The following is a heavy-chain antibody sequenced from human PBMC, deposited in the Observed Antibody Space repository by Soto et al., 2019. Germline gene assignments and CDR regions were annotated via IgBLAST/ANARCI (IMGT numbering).Heavy chain of an antibody. J-gene: IGHJ5*02. CDR2: INGYNGNT. V-gene: IGHV1-18*04. CDR3: ARERGYNWNPQRSAGGDWFDP. D-gene: IGHD1-20*01. Sequence: QAQLVQSGAEVKKPGASVKVSCKASGYTFASFGITWVRQAPGQGLEWMGWINGYNGNTNYAQKVQGRVIMTTDTSTSTAYGELRSLRSDDTAVYYCARERGYNWNPQRSAGGDWFDPWGQGTLVTVSS. CDR1: GYTFASFG.